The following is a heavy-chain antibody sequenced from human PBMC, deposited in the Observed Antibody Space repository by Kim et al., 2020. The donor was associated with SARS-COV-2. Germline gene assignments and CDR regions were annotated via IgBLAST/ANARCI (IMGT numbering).Heavy chain of an antibody. CDR3: AANLLLWFVAASDY. J-gene: IGHJ4*02. D-gene: IGHD3-10*01. CDR2: IVVGSGNT. Sequence: SVKVSCKASGFTFTSSAVQWVRQARGQRLEWIGWIVVGSGNTNYAQKFQERVTITRDMSTSTAYMELSSLRSEDTAVYYCAANLLLWFVAASDYWGQGTLVTVSS. V-gene: IGHV1-58*01. CDR1: GFTFTSSA.